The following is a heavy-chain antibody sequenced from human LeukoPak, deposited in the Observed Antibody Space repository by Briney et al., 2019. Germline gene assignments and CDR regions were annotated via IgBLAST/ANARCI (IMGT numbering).Heavy chain of an antibody. CDR1: GFTFDDYA. CDR2: IRYDGSNK. Sequence: GGSLRLSCAASGFTFDDYAMHWVRQAPGKGLEWVAFIRYDGSNKYYADSVKGRFTISRDNSKNTLYLQMNSLRAEDTAVYYCAKGDSSGYPLFDYWGQGTLVTVSS. D-gene: IGHD3-22*01. CDR3: AKGDSSGYPLFDY. J-gene: IGHJ4*02. V-gene: IGHV3-30*02.